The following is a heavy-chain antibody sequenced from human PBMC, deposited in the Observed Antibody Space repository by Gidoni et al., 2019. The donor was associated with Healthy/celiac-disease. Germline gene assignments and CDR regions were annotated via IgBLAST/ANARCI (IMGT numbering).Heavy chain of an antibody. D-gene: IGHD4-17*01. J-gene: IGHJ2*01. CDR3: ARLVATVTTKGYFDL. CDR1: GFTVSSNY. Sequence: EVQLVESGGGLVQPGGSLRLSCAASGFTVSSNYMSWVRQAPGKGLEWVSVIYSGGSTYYADSVKGRFTISRDNSKNTLYLQMNSLRAEDTAVYYCARLVATVTTKGYFDLWGRGTLVTVSS. CDR2: IYSGGST. V-gene: IGHV3-66*04.